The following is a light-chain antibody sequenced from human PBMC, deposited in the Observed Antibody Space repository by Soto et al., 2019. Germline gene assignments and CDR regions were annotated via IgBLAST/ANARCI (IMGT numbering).Light chain of an antibody. Sequence: EIVMTQSPASLSVSPGDGATLSCRASQSVASNVAWYQQKPGQGPRLLIHGASTRAVGVPARCSGSGAATDFTLTISSLQSEDFSVYYCQHYHNWPPQYTFGQGTKLQIK. CDR2: GAS. V-gene: IGKV3-15*01. J-gene: IGKJ2*01. CDR3: QHYHNWPPQYT. CDR1: QSVASN.